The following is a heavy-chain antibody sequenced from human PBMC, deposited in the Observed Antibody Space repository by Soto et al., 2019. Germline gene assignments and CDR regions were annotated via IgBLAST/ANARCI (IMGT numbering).Heavy chain of an antibody. CDR2: IDPGDSYT. CDR1: GYSFPTYW. CDR3: ARPYDFWSGYYAFDY. D-gene: IGHD3-3*01. J-gene: IGHJ4*02. Sequence: LGESLKISCRGSGYSFPTYWIGWVRQMPGKGLEWMGIIDPGDSYTSYSPSFQGHVTISADKSISTAYLQWSSLKASDTAMYYCARPYDFWSGYYAFDYWGQGTLVTVSS. V-gene: IGHV5-10-1*01.